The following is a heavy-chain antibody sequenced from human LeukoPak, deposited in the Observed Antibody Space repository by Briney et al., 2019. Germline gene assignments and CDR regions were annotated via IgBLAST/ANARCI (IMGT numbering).Heavy chain of an antibody. D-gene: IGHD6-13*01. CDR3: ARRASYSSSWYAYYFDY. J-gene: IGHJ4*02. V-gene: IGHV4-59*08. CDR1: GGSISSYY. CDR2: IHYSGST. Sequence: SETLSLTCTVSGGSISSYYWSWIRQPPGKGLEWIGYIHYSGSTNYNPSLKSRVTISVDTSKNQFSLKLSSVTAADTAVYYCARRASYSSSWYAYYFDYWGQGTLVTVSS.